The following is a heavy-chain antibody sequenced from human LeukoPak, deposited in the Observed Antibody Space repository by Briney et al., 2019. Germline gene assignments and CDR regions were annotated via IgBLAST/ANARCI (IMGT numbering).Heavy chain of an antibody. Sequence: PSETLSLTCTVSGGSISSYYWSWIRQPAGKGLEWIGRIYTSGSTNYNPSLKSRVTMSVDTSKNQFSLKLSSVTAADTAVYYCARAAYSSGWYPSPYGMDVWGQGTTVTVSS. V-gene: IGHV4-4*07. CDR2: IYTSGST. J-gene: IGHJ6*02. CDR1: GGSISSYY. CDR3: ARAAYSSGWYPSPYGMDV. D-gene: IGHD6-19*01.